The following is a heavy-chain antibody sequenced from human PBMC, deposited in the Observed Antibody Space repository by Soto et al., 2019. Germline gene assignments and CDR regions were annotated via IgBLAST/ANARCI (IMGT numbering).Heavy chain of an antibody. D-gene: IGHD2-15*01. V-gene: IGHV3-73*01. CDR1: GFTFSGAA. CDR3: ARLYCSGGSCYSSN. CDR2: IRSKANSYAT. J-gene: IGHJ4*02. Sequence: GGSLRLSCAASGFTFSGAAMHWVRQASGKGLEGVGRIRSKANSYATAYAASVKGRFTISRDDSKNTAYLQMNSLKTEDTAVYYCARLYCSGGSCYSSNWGQGTLVTVSS.